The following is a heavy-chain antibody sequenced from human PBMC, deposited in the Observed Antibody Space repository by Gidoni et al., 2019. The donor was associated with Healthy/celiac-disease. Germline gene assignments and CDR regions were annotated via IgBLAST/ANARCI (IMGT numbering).Heavy chain of an antibody. Sequence: QVQLQQWGAGLLKPSETLSLTCAVYGGSFSGYYWSWIRQPPGKGLEWIGEINHSGSTNYNPSLKSRVTISVDTSKNQFSLKLSSVTAADTAVYYCARGRASGYGDYVNYYYGMDVWGQGTTVTVSS. V-gene: IGHV4-34*01. J-gene: IGHJ6*02. CDR3: ARGRASGYGDYVNYYYGMDV. CDR1: GGSFSGYY. CDR2: INHSGST. D-gene: IGHD4-17*01.